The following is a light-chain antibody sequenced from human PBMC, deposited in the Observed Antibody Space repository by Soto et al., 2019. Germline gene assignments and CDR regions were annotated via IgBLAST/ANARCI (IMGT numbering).Light chain of an antibody. CDR3: QNYYSTMYI. J-gene: IGKJ2*01. CDR2: WAS. V-gene: IGKV4-1*01. CDR1: QSVLYSSNNRDS. Sequence: DIVMTQSPDSLAVSLGERATINCKSSQSVLYSSNNRDSLAWYQQKPGLPPKLLIYWASIRASGVPDRFSGGGSGTDFPLTISGLQVEVVAVYYCQNYYSTMYIFGRGTTLEIK.